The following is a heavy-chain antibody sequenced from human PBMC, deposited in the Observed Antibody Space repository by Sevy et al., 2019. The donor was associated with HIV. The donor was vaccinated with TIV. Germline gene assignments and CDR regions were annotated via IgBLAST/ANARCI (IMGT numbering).Heavy chain of an antibody. D-gene: IGHD6-19*01. V-gene: IGHV4-39*01. CDR2: ILYSGST. Sequence: SETLSLTCTVSGGSISSSNYYWGWIRQPPGKGLEWIGKILYSGSTYYNPSLESRVTISIDTSNNQFSLKLNSVTAADTAVYYCARRINNSGLHAFDFWGQGAQVTVSS. CDR1: GGSISSSNYY. J-gene: IGHJ4*02. CDR3: ARRINNSGLHAFDF.